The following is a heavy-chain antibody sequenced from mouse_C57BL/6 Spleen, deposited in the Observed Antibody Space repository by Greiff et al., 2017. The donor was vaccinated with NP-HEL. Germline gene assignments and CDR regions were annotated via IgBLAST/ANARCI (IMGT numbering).Heavy chain of an antibody. D-gene: IGHD2-1*01. Sequence: VQLQQSGAELMKTGASVKLSCKATGYTFTGYWIEWVKQRPGHGLEWIGEILPGSGSTNYNEKFKGKATFTADTSSNTAYMQLSSLTTEASAIYYCARPVYYGNYVDWYFDVWGTGTTVTVSS. CDR1: GYTFTGYW. CDR2: ILPGSGST. CDR3: ARPVYYGNYVDWYFDV. J-gene: IGHJ1*03. V-gene: IGHV1-9*01.